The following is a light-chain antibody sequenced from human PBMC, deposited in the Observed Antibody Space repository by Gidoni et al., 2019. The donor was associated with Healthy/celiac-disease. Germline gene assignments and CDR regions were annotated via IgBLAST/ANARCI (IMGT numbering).Light chain of an antibody. CDR2: QDS. Sequence: SYELTQPPSVSVSPGQTASITCSGDKLGDKYACWYQQKPGQSPVLVIYQDSKRPSGIPERFSGSNSGNKATLTISGTQAMDEADDYCQAWDSRTEVFGTGTKVTVL. CDR1: KLGDKY. CDR3: QAWDSRTEV. J-gene: IGLJ1*01. V-gene: IGLV3-1*01.